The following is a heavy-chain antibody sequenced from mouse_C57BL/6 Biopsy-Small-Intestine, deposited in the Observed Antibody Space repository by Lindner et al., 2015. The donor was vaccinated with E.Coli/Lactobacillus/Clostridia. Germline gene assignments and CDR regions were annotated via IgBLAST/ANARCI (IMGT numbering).Heavy chain of an antibody. V-gene: IGHV1-15*01. CDR2: IDPETGGT. J-gene: IGHJ3*01. Sequence: VQLQESGAELVRPGATVTLSCKASGYTFSGYEMHWVKQTPVYGLEWIGAIDPETGGTAYNQKFKGKAILTADKSSSTVYMEFRSLTSEDSAVYYCTRYYYSNEGFAYWGQGTLVTVSA. D-gene: IGHD2-5*01. CDR3: TRYYYSNEGFAY. CDR1: GYTFSGYE.